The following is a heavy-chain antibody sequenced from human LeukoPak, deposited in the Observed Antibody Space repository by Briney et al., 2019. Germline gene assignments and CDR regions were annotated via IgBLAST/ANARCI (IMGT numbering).Heavy chain of an antibody. Sequence: PGGSLRLSCAASGFTFSSHSINWVRQAPGKGLEWIATMTVTNKIYYADSVKGRFTISRDNAKNSLYLQLNSLRDEDTAVYYCARDRSPYTTSAYYLDYWGQGTLVTVSS. CDR2: MTVTNKI. CDR1: GFTFSSHS. CDR3: ARDRSPYTTSAYYLDY. V-gene: IGHV3-69-1*01. J-gene: IGHJ4*02. D-gene: IGHD3-22*01.